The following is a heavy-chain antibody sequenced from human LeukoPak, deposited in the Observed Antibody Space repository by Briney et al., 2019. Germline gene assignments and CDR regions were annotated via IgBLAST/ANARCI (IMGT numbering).Heavy chain of an antibody. CDR2: IWYDGSNK. J-gene: IGHJ6*02. V-gene: IGHV3-33*01. Sequence: GRALRLSCAASGFTFSSYGMHWVRQAPGKGLEGVALIWYDGSNKYYEASVKGPFTISRDNSKNPLYLQMHSLRAEDTAVYYCARDFVAAPTVWGQGTTVTVSS. D-gene: IGHD6-13*01. CDR3: ARDFVAAPTV. CDR1: GFTFSSYG.